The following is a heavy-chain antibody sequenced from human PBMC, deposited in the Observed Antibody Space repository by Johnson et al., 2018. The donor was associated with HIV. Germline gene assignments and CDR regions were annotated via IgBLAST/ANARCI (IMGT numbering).Heavy chain of an antibody. CDR2: ISGSGGST. CDR3: ANEVYAFDI. J-gene: IGHJ3*02. Sequence: VQLVESWGGVVQPGRSLRLSCAASGFTFSTYAMNWVRQAPGKGLEWVSGISGSGGSTYYADSVKGRFTISRDNSKNTLYLQMNSLRAEDTAEYYCANEVYAFDIWGQGTMVTVSS. CDR1: GFTFSTYA. V-gene: IGHV3-23*04. D-gene: IGHD2-8*01.